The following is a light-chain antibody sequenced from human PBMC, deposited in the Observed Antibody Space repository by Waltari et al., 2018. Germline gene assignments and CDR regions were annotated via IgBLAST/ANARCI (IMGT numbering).Light chain of an antibody. V-gene: IGLV3-25*03. J-gene: IGLJ3*02. CDR1: ALPKQY. CDR3: QSADSSGTYRV. CDR2: KDT. Sequence: SYELTQPPSVSVSPGQTARITCSGDALPKQYTFWYQQRPGQAPRVLIVKDTGRPSGIPERFSCSISGTTVTLTISGVQAEDEADYYCQSADSSGTYRVFGGGTKLTVL.